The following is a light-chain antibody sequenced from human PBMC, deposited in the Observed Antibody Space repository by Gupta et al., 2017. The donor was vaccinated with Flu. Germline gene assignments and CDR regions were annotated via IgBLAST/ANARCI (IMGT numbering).Light chain of an antibody. CDR2: AAS. CDR3: QQLNSYPIT. CDR1: QGISNY. J-gene: IGKJ5*01. Sequence: GDRVTITGRASQGISNYLAWYQQERGKAPKLLIYAASTLQSGVPLRFSGSGSGTEFTLTISSLQPEDFATYFCQQLNSYPITFGQGTRLEIK. V-gene: IGKV1-9*01.